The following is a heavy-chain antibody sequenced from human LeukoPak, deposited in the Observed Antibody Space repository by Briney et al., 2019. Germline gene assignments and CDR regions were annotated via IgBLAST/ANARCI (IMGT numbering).Heavy chain of an antibody. J-gene: IGHJ1*01. D-gene: IGHD1-26*01. Sequence: GGSLRLSCAASGFTFSSYWMSWVRQAPGKGLEWVSSISSSSSYIYYADSVKGRFTISRDNAKNSLYLQMNSLRAEDTAVYYCARDVSGSYYGYFQHWGQGTLVTVSS. V-gene: IGHV3-21*01. CDR1: GFTFSSYW. CDR2: ISSSSSYI. CDR3: ARDVSGSYYGYFQH.